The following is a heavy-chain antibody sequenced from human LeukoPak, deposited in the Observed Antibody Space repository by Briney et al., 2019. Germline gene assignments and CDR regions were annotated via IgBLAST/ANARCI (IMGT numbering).Heavy chain of an antibody. D-gene: IGHD2-15*01. J-gene: IGHJ4*02. CDR2: IYPGDSDT. Sequence: GESLEISCQGSGSIFTSYWIGWVRQLPGKGLEWMGIIYPGDSDTRYSPSFQGQVTISADKSISTAYLQWSSLKASDTAMYYCARPPYCSGGSCYSPIDYWGQGTLVTVSS. CDR1: GSIFTSYW. CDR3: ARPPYCSGGSCYSPIDY. V-gene: IGHV5-51*01.